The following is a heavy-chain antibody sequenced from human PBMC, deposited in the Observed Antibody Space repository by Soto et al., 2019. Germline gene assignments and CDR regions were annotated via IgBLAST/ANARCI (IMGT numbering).Heavy chain of an antibody. CDR1: GFTFSSYA. CDR3: AKDASGDYAPGYNFGY. D-gene: IGHD4-17*01. CDR2: ISGSGGST. V-gene: IGHV3-23*01. Sequence: EVQLLESGGGLVQPGGSLRLSCAASGFTFSSYAMSWVRQAPGKGLEWVSAISGSGGSTYYADSVKGRFTISRDNSKNTLYLQMNSLRAEDTAVYYCAKDASGDYAPGYNFGYWGQGTLVTVSS. J-gene: IGHJ4*02.